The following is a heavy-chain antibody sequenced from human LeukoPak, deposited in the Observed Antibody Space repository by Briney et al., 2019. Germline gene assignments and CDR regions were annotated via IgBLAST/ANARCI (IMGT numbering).Heavy chain of an antibody. CDR3: AREATRITIFGVAPRWFDP. J-gene: IGHJ5*02. CDR2: IKQDGSEK. V-gene: IGHV3-7*01. Sequence: GGSLRLSCAASGFTFSSYWMSRVRQAPGKGLEWVANIKQDGSEKYYVDSVKGRFTISRDNAKNSLYLQMNSLRAEDTAVYYCAREATRITIFGVAPRWFDPWGQGTLVTVSS. CDR1: GFTFSSYW. D-gene: IGHD3-3*01.